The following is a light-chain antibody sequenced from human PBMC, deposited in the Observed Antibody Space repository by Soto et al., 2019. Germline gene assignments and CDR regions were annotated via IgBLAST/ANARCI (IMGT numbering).Light chain of an antibody. CDR3: QVWDSSSDLFEGV. CDR2: DDS. CDR1: NIGSKS. V-gene: IGLV3-21*02. J-gene: IGLJ1*01. Sequence: SYELTQPPSVSVAPGQTARITCGGNNIGSKSVHWYQQKPGQAPVLVVYDDSDRPSGIPERFSGSNSGNTATLTISRVEAGDEADYYCQVWDSSSDLFEGVFGTGTKATVL.